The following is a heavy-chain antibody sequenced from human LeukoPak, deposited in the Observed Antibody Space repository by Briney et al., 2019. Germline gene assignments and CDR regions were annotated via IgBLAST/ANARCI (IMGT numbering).Heavy chain of an antibody. CDR2: INSDGSAT. CDR1: GFPFSSYW. J-gene: IGHJ6*02. V-gene: IGHV3-74*01. CDR3: ASDSPYYDMDV. Sequence: TGGSLRPSCAASGFPFSSYWMHWVRQVPGKGLLWVSRINSDGSATIYADSVRGRFTISRDNAKNTLYLQMSGLRVEDTAVYHCASDSPYYDMDVWGQGTTVTVSS.